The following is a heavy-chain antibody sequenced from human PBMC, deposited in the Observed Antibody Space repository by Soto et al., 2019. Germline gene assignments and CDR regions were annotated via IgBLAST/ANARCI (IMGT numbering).Heavy chain of an antibody. D-gene: IGHD3-22*01. CDR3: ARRDYYDSSGYYN. Sequence: GESLKISCTGSGYSFTSYWIGWVRQIPGKGLEWMGIIYPGDSETRYSPSFQGQVTISADKSISTAYLQWSSLKASDTAMYYCARRDYYDSSGYYNWGQGTLVTVSS. CDR2: IYPGDSET. V-gene: IGHV5-51*01. J-gene: IGHJ4*02. CDR1: GYSFTSYW.